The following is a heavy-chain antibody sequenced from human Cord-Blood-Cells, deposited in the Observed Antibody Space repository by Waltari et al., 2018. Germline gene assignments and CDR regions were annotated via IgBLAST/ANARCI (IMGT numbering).Heavy chain of an antibody. D-gene: IGHD6-6*01. Sequence: QVQLVQSGAAGKKPGSSVQVSCKASGGTFSSYAISWVRHAPGQGLEVMGGIIPIFGSANYAQKCQGRVTITADKSTSTAYMELSSLRSEDTAVYYCARAASIAARYWYFDLWGRGTLVTVSS. CDR1: GGTFSSYA. V-gene: IGHV1-69*06. CDR2: IIPIFGSA. CDR3: ARAASIAARYWYFDL. J-gene: IGHJ2*01.